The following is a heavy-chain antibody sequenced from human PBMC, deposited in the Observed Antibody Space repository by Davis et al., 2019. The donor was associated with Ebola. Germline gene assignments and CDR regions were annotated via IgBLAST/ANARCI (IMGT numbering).Heavy chain of an antibody. CDR2: ILYDGINK. D-gene: IGHD2-2*01. CDR3: ARMPLDYYYGMDV. V-gene: IGHV3-30*03. Sequence: GESLKISCAASGFTFSSHVMHWVRQAPGKGLEWVAVILYDGINKDYADSVKGRLTISRDNSKNTLYLQMNSLRPEDTAVYYCARMPLDYYYGMDVWGQGPRSPSP. CDR1: GFTFSSHV. J-gene: IGHJ6*02.